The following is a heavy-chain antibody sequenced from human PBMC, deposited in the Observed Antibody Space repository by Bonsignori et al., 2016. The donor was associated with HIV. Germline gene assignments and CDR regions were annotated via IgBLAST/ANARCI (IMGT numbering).Heavy chain of an antibody. CDR2: ISAYNGNT. Sequence: WVRQAPGQGLEWMGWISAYNGNTNYAQKLQGRVTMTTDTSTSTAYMELRSLRSDDTAVYYCARDLRGYSYGYSPSDNYYFDYWGQGTLVTVSS. CDR3: ARDLRGYSYGYSPSDNYYFDY. J-gene: IGHJ4*02. V-gene: IGHV1-18*01. D-gene: IGHD5-18*01.